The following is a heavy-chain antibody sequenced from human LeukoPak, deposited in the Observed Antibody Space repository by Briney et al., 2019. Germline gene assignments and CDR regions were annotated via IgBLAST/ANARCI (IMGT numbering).Heavy chain of an antibody. CDR3: ARVGSISWAYFDY. D-gene: IGHD6-13*01. CDR1: GFTFSSYW. J-gene: IGHJ4*02. CDR2: INSDGSST. V-gene: IGHV3-74*01. Sequence: GGPLRLSCAASGFTFSSYWMHWVRQAPGKGLVWVSRINSDGSSTIYVDSVKGRFTISRDNAKSTLYLQMNSLSAEDTAVYYCARVGSISWAYFDYWGQGTLVTVSS.